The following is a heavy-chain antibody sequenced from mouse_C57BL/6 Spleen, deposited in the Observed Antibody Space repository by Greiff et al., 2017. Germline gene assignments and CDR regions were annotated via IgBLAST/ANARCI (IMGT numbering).Heavy chain of an antibody. CDR3: ARGDYDYDRGSFDY. J-gene: IGHJ2*01. D-gene: IGHD2-4*01. CDR2: IDPNSGGT. Sequence: QVQLQQSGAELVKPGASVKLSCKASGYTFTSYWMHWVKQRPGRGLEWIGRIDPNSGGTKYNEKFKSKATLTVDKPSSTAYMQLSSLTSEDSAVXYFARGDYDYDRGSFDYWGQGTTLTVSS. CDR1: GYTFTSYW. V-gene: IGHV1-72*01.